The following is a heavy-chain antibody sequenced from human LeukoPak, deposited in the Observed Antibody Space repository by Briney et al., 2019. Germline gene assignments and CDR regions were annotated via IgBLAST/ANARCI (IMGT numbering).Heavy chain of an antibody. CDR3: ARWASGWFPFDY. CDR2: MDPNSGNT. V-gene: IGHV1-8*01. D-gene: IGHD3-10*01. J-gene: IGHJ4*02. CDR1: GYTFTSYD. Sequence: ASVKVSCKASGYTFTSYDINWVRQATGQGLELMGWMDPNSGNTGYAQKFQGRVTMTRNDSIRPAYMELSSLRSEDTAVYYCARWASGWFPFDYWGQGTLVTVSS.